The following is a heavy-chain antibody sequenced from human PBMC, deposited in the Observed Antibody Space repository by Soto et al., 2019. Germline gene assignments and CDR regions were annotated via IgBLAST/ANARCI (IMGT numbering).Heavy chain of an antibody. Sequence: VQLVQSGAEVKKPGASVKVSCKASGYTFTSYGISWVRQTPGQGLEWMGWISAYNGNTNYAQKLQGRVTMTTDTSTSTAYMELRSLRSDDTAVYYCARAGGVVVPAAIGYMDVWGKGTTVTVSS. CDR2: ISAYNGNT. V-gene: IGHV1-18*01. CDR1: GYTFTSYG. CDR3: ARAGGVVVPAAIGYMDV. D-gene: IGHD2-2*02. J-gene: IGHJ6*03.